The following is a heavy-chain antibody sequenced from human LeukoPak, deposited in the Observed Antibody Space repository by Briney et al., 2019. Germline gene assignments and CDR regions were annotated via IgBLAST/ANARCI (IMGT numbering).Heavy chain of an antibody. D-gene: IGHD7-27*01. Sequence: ASVKVSCKASGYTFTGYYMHWVRQAPGQGLEWMGWINPNSGSTSYAQKFQGRVTMTRDTSTSTVYMELSSLRSEDTAVYYCAREPSTLTGIPFDYWGQGTLVTVSS. CDR2: INPNSGST. J-gene: IGHJ4*02. V-gene: IGHV1-46*01. CDR1: GYTFTGYY. CDR3: AREPSTLTGIPFDY.